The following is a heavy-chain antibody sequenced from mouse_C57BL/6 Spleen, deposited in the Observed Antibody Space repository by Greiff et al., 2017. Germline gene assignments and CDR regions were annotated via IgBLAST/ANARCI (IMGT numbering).Heavy chain of an antibody. V-gene: IGHV3-6*01. Sequence: EVKLEESGPGLVKPSQSLSLTCSVTGYSITSGYYWNWIRQFPGNKLEWMGYISYDGSNNYNPSLKNRISITRDTSKNQFFLKLNSVTTEDTATYYCARGDIYYVNPEYFDVWGTGTTVTVSS. CDR3: ARGDIYYVNPEYFDV. CDR1: GYSITSGYY. CDR2: ISYDGSN. J-gene: IGHJ1*03. D-gene: IGHD2-1*01.